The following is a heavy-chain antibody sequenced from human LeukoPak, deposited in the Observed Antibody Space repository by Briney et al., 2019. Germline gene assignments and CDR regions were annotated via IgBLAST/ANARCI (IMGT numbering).Heavy chain of an antibody. CDR3: AKDRYSSISPVCLDV. D-gene: IGHD2-2*01. CDR2: TYYRSKWYN. V-gene: IGHV6-1*01. Sequence: SQTLSLTCVISGDSVSSKSAAWNWIRQSPARGLEWLGRTYYRSKWYNDYALSVKSRMTINPNTSKNQFSLPVNSVTPEDTAVYYCAKDRYSSISPVCLDVWGKGTTVTISS. J-gene: IGHJ6*04. CDR1: GDSVSSKSAA.